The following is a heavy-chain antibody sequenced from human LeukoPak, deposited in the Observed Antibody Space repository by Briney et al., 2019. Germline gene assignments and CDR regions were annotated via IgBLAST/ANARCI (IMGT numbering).Heavy chain of an antibody. CDR2: ISYDGSTK. CDR1: GLTFNNYG. J-gene: IGHJ4*02. Sequence: PGGSLRLSCAASGLTFNNYGMHWVRQAPGKGLEWVAVISYDGSTKYYADSVKGRFTISRDNSKNTLYLQMNSLRAEDTAVYYCANDGRYYYDSGLFDYWGQGTLVTVSS. D-gene: IGHD3-22*01. V-gene: IGHV3-30*18. CDR3: ANDGRYYYDSGLFDY.